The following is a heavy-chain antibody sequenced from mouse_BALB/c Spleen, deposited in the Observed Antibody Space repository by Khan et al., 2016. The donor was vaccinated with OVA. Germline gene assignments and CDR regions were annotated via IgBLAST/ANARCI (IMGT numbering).Heavy chain of an antibody. D-gene: IGHD1-2*01. V-gene: IGHV5-15*02. J-gene: IGHJ3*01. Sequence: EVELVESGGGLVQPGGSRKLSCTTSGFTFSDYGMAWVRQAPGKGPEWVVFISNLAYSIYYADTVKGRFTLSRENAKNTLYLEMSSLRSEDTAMYYCARGGGTAPFAYWGQGTLVTVSA. CDR1: GFTFSDYG. CDR3: ARGGGTAPFAY. CDR2: ISNLAYSI.